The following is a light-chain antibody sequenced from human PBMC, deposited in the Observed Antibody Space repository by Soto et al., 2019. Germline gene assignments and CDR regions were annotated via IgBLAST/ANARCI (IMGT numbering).Light chain of an antibody. J-gene: IGKJ2*01. V-gene: IGKV3-15*01. CDR2: GAS. CDR1: QSVSSN. Sequence: EIVMTQSPATLSVSPGERATLSCRASQSVSSNLAWYQQKPGQAPRLLIYGASTRATGIPATFSGSGSGTEFTLTISILQSEDFAVYYCQQYNNWPPMYTFGQGTKLEIK. CDR3: QQYNNWPPMYT.